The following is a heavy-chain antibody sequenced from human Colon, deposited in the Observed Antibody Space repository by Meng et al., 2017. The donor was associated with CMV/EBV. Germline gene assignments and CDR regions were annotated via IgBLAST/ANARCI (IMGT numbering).Heavy chain of an antibody. J-gene: IGHJ5*02. CDR1: GNSISRGYY. CDR2: IFHSGVT. Sequence: GSLRLSCSVSGNSISRGYYWGWIRQPPGKGPEWIGSIFHSGVTYYNPSLKSRVTISVDTSKNQFSLKLSSVSAADTAVYYCARITTVPYWFDPRGQGILVTVSS. D-gene: IGHD1-1*01. CDR3: ARITTVPYWFDP. V-gene: IGHV4-38-2*02.